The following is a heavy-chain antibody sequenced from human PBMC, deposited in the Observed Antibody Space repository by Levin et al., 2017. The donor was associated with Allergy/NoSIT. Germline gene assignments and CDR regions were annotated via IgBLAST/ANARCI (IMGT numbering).Heavy chain of an antibody. J-gene: IGHJ4*02. CDR1: GFTFSSYG. V-gene: IGHV3-30*18. D-gene: IGHD3-10*01. CDR3: AKDGYYYGSGTIKLDY. CDR2: ISYDGSNK. Sequence: GESLKISCAASGFTFSSYGMHWVRQAPGKGLEWVAVISYDGSNKYYADSVKGRFTISRDNSKNTLYLQMNSLRAEDTAVYYCAKDGYYYGSGTIKLDYWGQGTLVTVSS.